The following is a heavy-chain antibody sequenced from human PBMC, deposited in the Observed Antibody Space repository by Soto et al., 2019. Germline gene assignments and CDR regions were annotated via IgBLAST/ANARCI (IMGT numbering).Heavy chain of an antibody. CDR2: IDHSVSFT. CDR1: GYSFTSYW. D-gene: IGHD5-18*01. J-gene: IGHJ6*02. CDR3: ARQEHTALVSYGMDV. V-gene: IGHV5-10-1*01. Sequence: GGCLSIYGKGSGYSFTSYWISWVRRMRGKGLEWMARIDHSVSFTNSGSSFQGNVTITGQKTMSTAYLKWRSLKASATEMYYCARQEHTALVSYGMDVWGQGTPVTLS.